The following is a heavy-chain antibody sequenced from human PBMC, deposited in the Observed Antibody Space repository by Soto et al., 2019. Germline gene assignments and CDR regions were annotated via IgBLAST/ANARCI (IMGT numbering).Heavy chain of an antibody. Sequence: GASVKVSCKASGYTFTSYSISWVRQAPGQGLEWMGWINPYNGNTNYAQKLQGRVTMTTDTSTSTAYMELRSLRSDDTAVYYCARDLAAAGPFAYWGQGTLVTV. CDR3: ARDLAAAGPFAY. D-gene: IGHD6-13*01. J-gene: IGHJ4*02. CDR2: INPYNGNT. CDR1: GYTFTSYS. V-gene: IGHV1-18*01.